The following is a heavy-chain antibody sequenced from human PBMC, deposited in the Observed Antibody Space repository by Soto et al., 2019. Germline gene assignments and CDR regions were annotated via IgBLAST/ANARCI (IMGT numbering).Heavy chain of an antibody. D-gene: IGHD6-19*01. CDR3: AKGPHTNVGWPYYFES. CDR1: GFSLANYP. J-gene: IGHJ4*02. CDR2: SSPRGDTI. V-gene: IGHV3-48*02. Sequence: GGSLRLSCVASGFSLANYPMNWVRQTPGKGLEWISYSSPRGDTIYYADSVEGRFTISRDNARNSLSLHMSSLRDEDSVLYYCAKGPHTNVGWPYYFESWGQGVPVTVSS.